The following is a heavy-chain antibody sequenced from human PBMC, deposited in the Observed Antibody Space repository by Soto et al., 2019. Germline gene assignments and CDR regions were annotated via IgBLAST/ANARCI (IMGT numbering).Heavy chain of an antibody. Sequence: PGGSLRLSCAASGFTFSNAWMNWVRQAPGKGLEWVGRIKSKTDGGTTDYAAPVKGRFTISRDDSKNTLYLQMNSLKTEDTAVYYCTSSSYTAMVPYYYGMDVWGQGTTVTVSS. J-gene: IGHJ6*02. CDR3: TSSSYTAMVPYYYGMDV. CDR2: IKSKTDGGTT. V-gene: IGHV3-15*07. CDR1: GFTFSNAW. D-gene: IGHD5-18*01.